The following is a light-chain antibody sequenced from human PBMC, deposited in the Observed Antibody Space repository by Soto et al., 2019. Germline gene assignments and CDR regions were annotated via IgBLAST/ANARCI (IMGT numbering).Light chain of an antibody. CDR2: EVS. CDR1: SSDVGDYSY. Sequence: QSVLTQPASVSGSPGQSITISCTGASSDVGDYSYVSWYQHHPGQAPELLIYEVSNRPSGVPDRFSGSKSDTSASLAITGLQIDDEADYYCQSYDTGLTGHVLFGGGTKLTVL. V-gene: IGLV2-14*01. J-gene: IGLJ2*01. CDR3: QSYDTGLTGHVL.